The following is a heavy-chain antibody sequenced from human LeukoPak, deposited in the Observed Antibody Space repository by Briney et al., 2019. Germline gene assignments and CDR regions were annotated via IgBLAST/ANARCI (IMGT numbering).Heavy chain of an antibody. Sequence: SETLSLTCSVSRGSISTFYWSWIRQPAGKGLEWIGRTFTSGNSNYNPSLKSRVTISPDKSKNQFSLTLTSVTAADTAVYFCARAPLSGTYYTDAFDIWGQGTMVTVSS. J-gene: IGHJ3*02. CDR2: TFTSGNS. D-gene: IGHD1-26*01. V-gene: IGHV4-4*07. CDR1: RGSISTFY. CDR3: ARAPLSGTYYTDAFDI.